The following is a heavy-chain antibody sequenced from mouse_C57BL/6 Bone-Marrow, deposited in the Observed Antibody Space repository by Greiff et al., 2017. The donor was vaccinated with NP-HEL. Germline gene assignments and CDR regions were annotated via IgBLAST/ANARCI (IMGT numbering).Heavy chain of an antibody. J-gene: IGHJ1*03. CDR2: IDPSDSYT. CDR3: ARGASGGTFDV. Sequence: QVQLQQSGAELVKPGASVKLSCKASGYTFTSYWMQWVKQRPGQGLEWIGEIDPSDSYTNYNQKFKGKATLTVDTSSSTAYMQLSSLTSEDSAVYYCARGASGGTFDVWGTGTTVTVSS. CDR1: GYTFTSYW. D-gene: IGHD3-3*01. V-gene: IGHV1-50*01.